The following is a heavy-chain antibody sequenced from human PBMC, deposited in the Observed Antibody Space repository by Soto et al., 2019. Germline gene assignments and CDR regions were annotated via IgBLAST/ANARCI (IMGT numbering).Heavy chain of an antibody. CDR1: GFTFSSYE. CDR3: ARALRDGYNYEGY. CDR2: ISSSGSTI. J-gene: IGHJ4*02. Sequence: PGGSLRLSCAASGFTFSSYEMNWVRQAPGKGLEWVSYISSSGSTIYYADSVKGRFTITKDNAKNSLYLQMNSLRAEDTAVYYCARALRDGYNYEGYWGQGTLVTVSS. D-gene: IGHD5-12*01. V-gene: IGHV3-48*03.